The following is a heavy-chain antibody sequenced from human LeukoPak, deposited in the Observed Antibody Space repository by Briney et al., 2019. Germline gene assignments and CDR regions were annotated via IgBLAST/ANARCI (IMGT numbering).Heavy chain of an antibody. CDR2: IYYNDDR. D-gene: IGHD3-10*01. V-gene: IGHV2-5*01. CDR3: AHIVITIDWRSYFDY. CDR1: GFSLSTPGMG. Sequence: SGPTLVKPTQTLTLTCTFSGFSLSTPGMGVGWIRQPPGKALEWLALIYYNDDRRYSPSLRGRLTITRDTSKNQVLLEMTNMDPVDTATYYCAHIVITIDWRSYFDYWGQGALVTVSS. J-gene: IGHJ4*02.